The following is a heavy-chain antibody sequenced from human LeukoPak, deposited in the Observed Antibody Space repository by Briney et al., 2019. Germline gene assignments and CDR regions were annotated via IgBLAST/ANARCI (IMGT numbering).Heavy chain of an antibody. CDR3: ARDDFDHYFDY. CDR1: GGSISSGDYY. D-gene: IGHD3-9*01. J-gene: IGHJ4*02. CDR2: IYCSGST. Sequence: SETLSLTCTVSGGSISSGDYYWSWIRQPPGKGLEWIGYIYCSGSTYYNPSLKSRVTISVDTSKNQFSLKLSSVTAVDTAVYYCARDDFDHYFDYWGQGTLVTVSS. V-gene: IGHV4-30-4*01.